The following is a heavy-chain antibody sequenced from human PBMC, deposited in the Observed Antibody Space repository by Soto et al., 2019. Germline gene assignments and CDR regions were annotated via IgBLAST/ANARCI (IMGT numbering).Heavy chain of an antibody. V-gene: IGHV4-31*03. CDR3: ARDSITRVSSDVPGMDV. CDR1: GDSISGGGYY. J-gene: IGHJ6*02. CDR2: IYHSGGT. D-gene: IGHD3-16*01. Sequence: QVQLQESGPGLVKPSQTLSLTCSVSGDSISGGGYYWGWVRQRPGKGLEWIGCIYHSGGTHYNPSLKNRLTISVDKSNNQFSLRLTSVTAADTAVYYCARDSITRVSSDVPGMDVWGQGTTVTVSS.